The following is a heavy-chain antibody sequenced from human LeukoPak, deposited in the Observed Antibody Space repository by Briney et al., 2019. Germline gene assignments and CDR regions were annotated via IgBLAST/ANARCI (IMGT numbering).Heavy chain of an antibody. D-gene: IGHD5-18*01. CDR2: MSEDGNEI. J-gene: IGHJ4*02. CDR1: GFIFSDFS. V-gene: IGHV3-7*01. Sequence: GGSLRLSCTVSGFIFSDFSMSCVRQAPGKGLEWVAKMSEDGNEIFYVDSVKGRFTISRDNTKKSLYLQLNSLRPEDSAVYYCASFRLWLFYWGQGTLVTVSS. CDR3: ASFRLWLFY.